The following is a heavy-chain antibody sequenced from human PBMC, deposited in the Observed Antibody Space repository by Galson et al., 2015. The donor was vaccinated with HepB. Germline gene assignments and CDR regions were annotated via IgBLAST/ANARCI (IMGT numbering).Heavy chain of an antibody. CDR3: ARERGRSN. V-gene: IGHV1-69*04. D-gene: IGHD1-26*01. CDR1: GGTFSSYT. J-gene: IGHJ4*02. Sequence: SVKVSCKASGGTFSSYTISWVRQAPGQGLEWMGRLIPILGIANYAQKFQGRVTITADKSTSTAYMELSSLRSEDTAVYYCARERGRSNWGQGTLVTVSS. CDR2: LIPILGIA.